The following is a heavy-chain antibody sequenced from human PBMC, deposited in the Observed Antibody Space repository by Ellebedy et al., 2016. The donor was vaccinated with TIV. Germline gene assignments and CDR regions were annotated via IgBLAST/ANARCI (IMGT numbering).Heavy chain of an antibody. V-gene: IGHV3-23*01. CDR2: ISDTGDNT. J-gene: IGHJ4*02. CDR3: ARDPPGIAAAGTGG. CDR1: GFTFSSNA. D-gene: IGHD6-13*01. Sequence: GGSLRLSXAASGFTFSSNAMGWVRQAPGKGLEWVSGISDTGDNTHYADSVKGRFTISRDNSKNTLYLQMNSLRVEDTAVYYCARDPPGIAAAGTGGWGQGTLVTVSS.